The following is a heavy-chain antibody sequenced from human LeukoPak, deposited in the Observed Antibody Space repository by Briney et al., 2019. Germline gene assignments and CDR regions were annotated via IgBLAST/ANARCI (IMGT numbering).Heavy chain of an antibody. J-gene: IGHJ4*02. V-gene: IGHV4-59*10. CDR1: GGSFSGYY. Sequence: SETLSLTCAVYGGSFSGYYWSWIRQPPGKGLEWIGRIYTSGSTNYNPSLKSRVTMSVDTSKNQFSLKLSSVTAADTAVYYCASSYGDYEYYFDYWGQGTLVTVSS. CDR3: ASSYGDYEYYFDY. CDR2: IYTSGST. D-gene: IGHD4-17*01.